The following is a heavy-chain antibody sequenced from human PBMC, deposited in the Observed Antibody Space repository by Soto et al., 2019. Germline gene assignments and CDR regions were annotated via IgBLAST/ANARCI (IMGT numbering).Heavy chain of an antibody. D-gene: IGHD3-3*01. Sequence: QVQLVQSGAEVKKPGASVKVSCKASGYTFTSYYMHWVRQAPGQGLEWMGIINPSGGSTSYAQKFQGRVTMTRDSSTSTVYMELSSLISEETAVYYCASAIRGVRDDEDGKDVRGQGTTVTVSS. V-gene: IGHV1-46*01. CDR2: INPSGGST. CDR1: GYTFTSYY. J-gene: IGHJ6*02. CDR3: ASAIRGVRDDEDGKDV.